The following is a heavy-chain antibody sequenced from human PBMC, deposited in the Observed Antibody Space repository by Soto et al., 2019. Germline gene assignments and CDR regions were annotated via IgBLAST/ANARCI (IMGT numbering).Heavy chain of an antibody. CDR2: ISSSSTTI. Sequence: EVHLVESGGGLVQPGGSLRLSCAASGFTFSSYGMNWVRQAPGKGLEWVSYISSSSTTIYYADSVKGRFTIFRDNAKNSLYLQLNSLRDEDTAVYYCARSPYYYDSSNYYGYWGQGTLVTVSS. CDR3: ARSPYYYDSSNYYGY. D-gene: IGHD3-22*01. J-gene: IGHJ4*02. CDR1: GFTFSSYG. V-gene: IGHV3-48*02.